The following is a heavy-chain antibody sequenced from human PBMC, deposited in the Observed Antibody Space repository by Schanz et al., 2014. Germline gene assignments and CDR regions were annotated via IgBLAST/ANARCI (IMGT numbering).Heavy chain of an antibody. Sequence: EVQLVESGGGLLQPGGSLRLSCAASGFTFGTFWMSWVRQAPGKGLEWVSSIYINSGSTNYADSVKGRFIISRDSSKNTLFLQMNSLRAEDTAVYFCARDEGRDGYNLAFDVWGQGTLVTVSS. CDR3: ARDEGRDGYNLAFDV. V-gene: IGHV3-23*04. CDR2: IYINSGST. J-gene: IGHJ3*01. D-gene: IGHD5-12*01. CDR1: GFTFGTFW.